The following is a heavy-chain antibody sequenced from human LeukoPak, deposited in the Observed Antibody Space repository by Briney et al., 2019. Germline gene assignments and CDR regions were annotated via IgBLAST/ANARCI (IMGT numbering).Heavy chain of an antibody. J-gene: IGHJ5*02. V-gene: IGHV1-8*01. D-gene: IGHD3-10*01. CDR1: GFRFTSYD. Sequence: ASVKVSCKASGFRFTSYDFNWMRQACGQGLEWMGWMNPNNGNTGYAQKFQGRVTMTRDTSTSTAYMELRDLRSEDTAVYYCVRDGEGVAISVNYWFDPWGQGTLVTVSS. CDR2: MNPNNGNT. CDR3: VRDGEGVAISVNYWFDP.